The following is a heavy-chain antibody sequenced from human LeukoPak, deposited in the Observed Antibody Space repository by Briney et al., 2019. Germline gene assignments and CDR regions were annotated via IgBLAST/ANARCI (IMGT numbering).Heavy chain of an antibody. Sequence: PGGSLRLSCAASGFTFSSYGMHWVRQAPGKGLEWVAVISYDGSNKYYAVSVKGRFTISRDNSKNTLYLQMSSLRAEDTAVYYCAKDLNSYGYGDYFDYWGQGTLVTVSS. V-gene: IGHV3-30*18. CDR2: ISYDGSNK. D-gene: IGHD5-18*01. J-gene: IGHJ4*02. CDR3: AKDLNSYGYGDYFDY. CDR1: GFTFSSYG.